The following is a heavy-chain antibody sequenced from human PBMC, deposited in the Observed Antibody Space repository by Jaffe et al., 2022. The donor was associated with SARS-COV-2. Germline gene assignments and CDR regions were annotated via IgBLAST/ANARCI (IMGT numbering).Heavy chain of an antibody. J-gene: IGHJ4*02. CDR3: ANSEEILTGYYY. Sequence: EVQLLESGGGLVQPGGSLRLSCAASGFTFSSYAMSWVRQAPGKGLEWVSAISGSGGSTYYADSVKGRFTISRDNSKNTLYLQMNSLRAEDTAVYYCANSEEILTGYYYWGQGTLVTVSS. CDR1: GFTFSSYA. CDR2: ISGSGGST. D-gene: IGHD3-9*01. V-gene: IGHV3-23*01.